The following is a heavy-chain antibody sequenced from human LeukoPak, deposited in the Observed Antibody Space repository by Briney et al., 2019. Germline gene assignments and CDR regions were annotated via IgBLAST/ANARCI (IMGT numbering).Heavy chain of an antibody. CDR3: AKRLGHSTSSSCWGFDY. Sequence: PGGSLRLSCAASGFIFNTYSMNWVRQAPGKGLEWVSLIDISGTTNYYADSVKGRFTISRDNAKNSLYLQMNSLRDEDTAVYYCAKRLGHSTSSSCWGFDYWGQGTLVAVSS. D-gene: IGHD2-2*01. V-gene: IGHV3-48*02. J-gene: IGHJ4*02. CDR2: IDISGTTN. CDR1: GFIFNTYS.